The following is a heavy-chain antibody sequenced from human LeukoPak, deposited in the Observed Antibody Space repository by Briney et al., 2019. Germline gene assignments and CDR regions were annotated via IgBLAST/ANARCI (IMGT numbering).Heavy chain of an antibody. J-gene: IGHJ6*01. CDR3: ARYYGSGSYGEPLPQLVGYXYYGMDV. V-gene: IGHV1-24*01. Sequence: ASVKVSCKVSGYTLTELSIHWVRQAPGKGLEWMGGFDPEDGETIYAQTFQGRVTINADKPTSTAYMEQSSLRSEDTAVYYCARYYGSGSYGEPLPQLVGYXYYGMDV. D-gene: IGHD3-10*01. CDR1: GYTLTELS. CDR2: FDPEDGET.